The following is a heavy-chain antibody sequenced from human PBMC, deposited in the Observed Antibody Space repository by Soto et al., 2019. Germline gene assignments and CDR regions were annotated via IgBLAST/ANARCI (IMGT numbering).Heavy chain of an antibody. J-gene: IGHJ5*02. CDR3: ARGVRLFRGSFDP. D-gene: IGHD2-15*01. CDR2: INHSGST. CDR1: GVSFRGYY. V-gene: IGHV4-34*01. Sequence: SDTLSLTCAVYGVSFRGYYWILVLQPPGKGLEWIGEINHSGSTNYNPSLKSRVTISVDTSKNQFSLKLSSVTAADTAVYYCARGVRLFRGSFDPWGQGTLVTVSS.